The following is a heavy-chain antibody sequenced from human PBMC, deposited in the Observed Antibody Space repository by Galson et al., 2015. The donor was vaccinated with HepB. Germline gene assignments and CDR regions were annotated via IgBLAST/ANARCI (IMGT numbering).Heavy chain of an antibody. V-gene: IGHV3-23*01. Sequence: CAASGFIFSNYAMNWVRQAPGKGLEWVSHIGGSGGSAYYADSVKGRFTISRANYKNTLYLQMNSLRAEDTAVYYCAKDRFVLKGYYYYGMDVWGQGTTVTVSS. CDR2: IGGSGGSA. CDR1: GFIFSNYA. J-gene: IGHJ6*02. CDR3: AKDRFVLKGYYYYGMDV. D-gene: IGHD2-8*01.